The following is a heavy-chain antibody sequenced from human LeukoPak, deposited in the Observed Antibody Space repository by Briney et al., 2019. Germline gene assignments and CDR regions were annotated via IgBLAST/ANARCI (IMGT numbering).Heavy chain of an antibody. CDR2: ISAYNGNT. D-gene: IGHD6-19*01. J-gene: IGHJ4*02. CDR1: GYTFTSYG. CDR3: ARVLFGSGWYGGTIEV. V-gene: IGHV1-18*01. Sequence: ASVTVSCKASGYTFTSYGISWVRQAPGQGLEWMGWISAYNGNTNYAQKLQGRVTMTTDTSTSTAYMELRSLRSDDTAVYYCARVLFGSGWYGGTIEVWGQGTLVTVSS.